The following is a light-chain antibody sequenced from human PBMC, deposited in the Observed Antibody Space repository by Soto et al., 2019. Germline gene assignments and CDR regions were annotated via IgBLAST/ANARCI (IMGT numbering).Light chain of an antibody. CDR2: AAS. CDR1: SSDVGSYNL. J-gene: IGLJ1*01. V-gene: IGLV2-23*01. CDR3: SSYAGSNTWA. Sequence: QSALTQPASVSGSPGQSITISCTGTSSDVGSYNLVSWYQQHPGKAPTLMIYAASRRPSGVSNRFSGSKSGNAASLTISGLQAEDEADYYCSSYAGSNTWAFGTGTKLTVL.